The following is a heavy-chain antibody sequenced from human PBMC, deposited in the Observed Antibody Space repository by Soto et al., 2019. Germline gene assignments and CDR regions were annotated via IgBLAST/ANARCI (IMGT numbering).Heavy chain of an antibody. J-gene: IGHJ3*02. Sequence: SETLSLTCAVSGYCGSSGYYWGWIRQPPGKGLEWIGRIYHSGSTYYNPSLKSRVTISVDTSKNQFALKLSSVTAADTAVYYCAREIRITMVRGVINDAVDIWGQGTMVT. CDR1: GYCGSSGYY. CDR3: AREIRITMVRGVINDAVDI. D-gene: IGHD3-10*01. V-gene: IGHV4-38-2*02. CDR2: IYHSGST.